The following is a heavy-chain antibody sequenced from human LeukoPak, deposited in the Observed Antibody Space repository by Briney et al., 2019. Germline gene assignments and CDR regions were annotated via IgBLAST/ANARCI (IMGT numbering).Heavy chain of an antibody. CDR2: IYSGGTT. D-gene: IGHD3-10*01. CDR1: GFAVSSNY. Sequence: PGGSLRLSRAAAGFAVSSNYMSWVRQTPGKGLEWVSFIYSGGTTFYADFVEGRFTISRDNSRNTVYLQMNSLRADDTAVYYCARDHKGLWFGEFDAFDLWGQGTMVTVSS. J-gene: IGHJ3*01. CDR3: ARDHKGLWFGEFDAFDL. V-gene: IGHV3-53*01.